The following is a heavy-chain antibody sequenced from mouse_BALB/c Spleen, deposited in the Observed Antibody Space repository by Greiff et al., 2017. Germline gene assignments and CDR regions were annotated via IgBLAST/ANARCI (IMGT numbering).Heavy chain of an antibody. CDR1: GFSLTSYG. Sequence: QVQLKESGPGLVAPSQSLSITCTVSGFSLTSYGVHWVRQPPGKGLEWLGVIWAGGSTNYNSALMSRLSISKDNSKSQVFLKMNSLQTDDTAMYYCARDFSPYYYGSSSHYFDYWGQGTTLTVSS. J-gene: IGHJ2*01. D-gene: IGHD1-1*01. CDR2: IWAGGST. V-gene: IGHV2-9*02. CDR3: ARDFSPYYYGSSSHYFDY.